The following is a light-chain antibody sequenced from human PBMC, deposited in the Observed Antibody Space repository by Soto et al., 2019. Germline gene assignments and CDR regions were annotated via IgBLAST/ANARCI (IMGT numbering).Light chain of an antibody. CDR2: GAS. CDR1: QTVSSGY. V-gene: IGKV3-20*01. Sequence: EIVLTQSPGTLSLSPGERATLSCRASQTVSSGYLAWYQQKPGQAPRLLIYGASSRATDIPGRFSGSGSGTDFTLTISRLEPEDFAVYYCQQYGSSWTFGQGTKVEIK. J-gene: IGKJ1*01. CDR3: QQYGSSWT.